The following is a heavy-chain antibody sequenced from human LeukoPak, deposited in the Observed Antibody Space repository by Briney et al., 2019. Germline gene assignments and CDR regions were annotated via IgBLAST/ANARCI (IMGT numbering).Heavy chain of an antibody. CDR3: ARVPRSGSYRRAFDY. J-gene: IGHJ4*02. D-gene: IGHD1-26*01. Sequence: SVKVSCKASGGTFSSYAISWVRQAPGQGLEWMGRIIPILGIANYAQKFQGRVTITADKSTSTAYMELSSLRSEDTAVYYCARVPRSGSYRRAFDYWGQGTLVTVSS. CDR1: GGTFSSYA. CDR2: IIPILGIA. V-gene: IGHV1-69*04.